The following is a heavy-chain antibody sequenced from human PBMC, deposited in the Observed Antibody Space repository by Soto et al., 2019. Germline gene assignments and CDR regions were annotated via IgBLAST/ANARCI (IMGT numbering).Heavy chain of an antibody. CDR1: GFTFSSYA. CDR2: ISGSGGST. CDR3: AKDEVYYYDSSPTRITMFYY. Sequence: GGSLRLSCAASGFTFSSYAMSWVRQAPGKGLEWVSAISGSGGSTYYADSVKGRFTISRDNSKNTLYLQMNSLRAEDTAVYYCAKDEVYYYDSSPTRITMFYYWGQGTLVTVSS. D-gene: IGHD3-22*01. J-gene: IGHJ4*02. V-gene: IGHV3-23*01.